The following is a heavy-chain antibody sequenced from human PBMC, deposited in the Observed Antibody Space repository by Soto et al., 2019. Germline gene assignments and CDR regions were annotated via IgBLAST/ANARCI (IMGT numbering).Heavy chain of an antibody. J-gene: IGHJ3*02. D-gene: IGHD6-6*01. CDR2: IYYSGST. Sequence: QVQLQESGPGLVKPSQTLSLTCTVSGGSISSGGYYWSWIRQHPGKGLEWIGYIYYSGSTYYNPSHKSRVTISVDTSKNQFSLKLSSVTAADTAVYYCARACIAARRDDWFPDAFDIWGQGTMVTVSS. V-gene: IGHV4-31*03. CDR3: ARACIAARRDDWFPDAFDI. CDR1: GGSISSGGYY.